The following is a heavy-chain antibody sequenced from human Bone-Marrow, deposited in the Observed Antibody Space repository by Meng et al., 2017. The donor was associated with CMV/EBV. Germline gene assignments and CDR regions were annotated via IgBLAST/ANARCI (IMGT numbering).Heavy chain of an antibody. V-gene: IGHV1-69*05. J-gene: IGHJ4*02. Sequence: SVKVSCKASGYTFTTYSISWVRQAPGQGLEWMGGIIPIFGTANYAQKFQGRVTITTDESTSTAYMELSSLRSEDTAVYYCASFSSGYKGGFDYWGQGTLVTVSS. CDR1: GYTFTTYS. D-gene: IGHD3-22*01. CDR2: IIPIFGTA. CDR3: ASFSSGYKGGFDY.